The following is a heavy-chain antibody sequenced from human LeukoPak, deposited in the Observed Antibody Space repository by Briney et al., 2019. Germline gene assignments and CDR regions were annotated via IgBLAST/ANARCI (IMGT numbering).Heavy chain of an antibody. D-gene: IGHD1/OR15-1a*01. CDR3: VRGQRTVEY. V-gene: IGHV3-23*01. Sequence: GGSLRLSCAASGFTFSSYAMSWVRQAPGKGLEWVSAISGSGGSTYYADSVKGRFTVSRDNSKNTLYLQMNSLRTEDTAVYYCVRGQRTVEYWGQGTLVTVSS. CDR2: ISGSGGST. CDR1: GFTFSSYA. J-gene: IGHJ4*02.